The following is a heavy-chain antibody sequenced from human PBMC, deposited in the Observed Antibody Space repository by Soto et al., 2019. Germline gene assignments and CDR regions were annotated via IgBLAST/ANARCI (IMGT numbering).Heavy chain of an antibody. CDR3: AREHVGSSWPVVSYLGKEG. CDR1: GFTFSDYY. J-gene: IGHJ6*01. Sequence: PGGSLRLSCAASGFTFSDYYMSWIRQAPGKGLEWVSYISSSSSYTNYADSVKSRFTISRDNAKNSLYLQMNSLRAEDTALYYCAREHVGSSWPVVSYLGKEGWGQGNTVTVSS. D-gene: IGHD6-13*01. CDR2: ISSSSSYT. V-gene: IGHV3-11*05.